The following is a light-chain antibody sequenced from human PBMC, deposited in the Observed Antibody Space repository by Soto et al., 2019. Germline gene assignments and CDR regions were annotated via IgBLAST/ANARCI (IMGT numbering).Light chain of an antibody. CDR3: QQYGSSRWT. CDR1: QSVTGY. Sequence: IVLTQSPATLSLSPGERATLSCRASQSVTGYLAWYQQKPGQAPRLLIYGASSRATGIPDRFSGSGSGTDFTLTISRLEPEDFAVYYCQQYGSSRWTFGQGTKVDI. V-gene: IGKV3-20*01. CDR2: GAS. J-gene: IGKJ1*01.